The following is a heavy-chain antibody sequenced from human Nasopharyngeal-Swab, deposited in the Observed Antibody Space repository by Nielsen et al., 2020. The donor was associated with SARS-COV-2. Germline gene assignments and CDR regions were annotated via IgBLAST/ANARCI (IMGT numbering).Heavy chain of an antibody. D-gene: IGHD3-22*01. CDR1: GGSISSGGYY. CDR2: IYYSGST. CDR3: ARAPIVVVITAFDY. Sequence: TLSLTCTVSGGSISSGGYYWSRIRQHPGKGLEWIGYIYYSGSTYYNPSLKSRVTISVDTSKNQFSLKLSSVTAADTAVYYCARAPIVVVITAFDYWGQGTLVTVSS. J-gene: IGHJ4*02. V-gene: IGHV4-31*03.